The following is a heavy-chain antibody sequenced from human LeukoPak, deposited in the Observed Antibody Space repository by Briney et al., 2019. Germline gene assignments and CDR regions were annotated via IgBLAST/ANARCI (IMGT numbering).Heavy chain of an antibody. J-gene: IGHJ4*02. CDR2: ISSSSSYI. D-gene: IGHD6-19*01. Sequence: GGSLRLSCAASGFTFSSYSMNWVRQAPGKGLEWVSSISSSSSYIYYADSVKGRFTISRDNAKNSLYLQMNGLRAEDTAVYYCARENRAGGIAVAGTQDYWGQGTLVTVSS. CDR3: ARENRAGGIAVAGTQDY. CDR1: GFTFSSYS. V-gene: IGHV3-21*01.